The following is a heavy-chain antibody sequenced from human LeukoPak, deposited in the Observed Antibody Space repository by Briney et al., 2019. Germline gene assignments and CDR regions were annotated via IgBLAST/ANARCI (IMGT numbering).Heavy chain of an antibody. CDR1: GFTFSSYA. D-gene: IGHD6-19*01. V-gene: IGHV3-23*01. CDR3: AKVEQWLVRGTFDY. Sequence: PGGSLRLSCAASGFTFSSYAMSWVRQAPGRGLGWVSAISGSGGSTYYADSVKGRFTISRDNSKNTLYLQMNSLRAEDTAVYYCAKVEQWLVRGTFDYWGQGTLVTVSS. J-gene: IGHJ4*02. CDR2: ISGSGGST.